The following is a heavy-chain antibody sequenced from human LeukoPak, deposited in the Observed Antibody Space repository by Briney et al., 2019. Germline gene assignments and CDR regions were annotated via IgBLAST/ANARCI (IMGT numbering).Heavy chain of an antibody. CDR2: ISGSGGST. CDR1: GFTFSSYG. D-gene: IGHD2-15*01. Sequence: GGSLRLSCAASGFTFSSYGMSWVRQAPGKGLEWVSAISGSGGSTYYADSVKGRFTISRDNAKNTLYLQMNSLRAEDTAVYYCARINVLMTNGEYWGQGTLVTVSS. J-gene: IGHJ4*02. CDR3: ARINVLMTNGEY. V-gene: IGHV3-23*01.